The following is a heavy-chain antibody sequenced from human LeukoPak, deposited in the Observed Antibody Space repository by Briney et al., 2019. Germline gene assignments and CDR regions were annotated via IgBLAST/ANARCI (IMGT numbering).Heavy chain of an antibody. CDR1: GFTFSSYE. J-gene: IGHJ4*02. D-gene: IGHD3-10*01. CDR3: ARWGYYGSGGYFDY. V-gene: IGHV3-48*03. CDR2: ISSSGSTI. Sequence: KSGGSLRPSCAASGFTFSSYEMNWVRQAPGKGLEWVSYISSSGSTIYYADSVKGRFTISRGNAKNSLYLQMNSLRAEDTAVYYCARWGYYGSGGYFDYWGQGTLVTVSS.